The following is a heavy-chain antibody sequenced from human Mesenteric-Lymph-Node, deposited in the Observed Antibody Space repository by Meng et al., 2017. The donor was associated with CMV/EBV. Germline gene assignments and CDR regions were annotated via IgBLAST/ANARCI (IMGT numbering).Heavy chain of an antibody. V-gene: IGHV1-69*01. Sequence: SYDINWVRQASGHGLEWMGWMRPYSGDTNYAQKFQGRVTITADESTSTAYMELSSLRSEDTAVYYCARVPLYCSSTSCYQPAEYFQHWGQGTLVTVSS. CDR1: SYD. CDR2: MRPYSGDT. D-gene: IGHD2-2*01. CDR3: ARVPLYCSSTSCYQPAEYFQH. J-gene: IGHJ1*01.